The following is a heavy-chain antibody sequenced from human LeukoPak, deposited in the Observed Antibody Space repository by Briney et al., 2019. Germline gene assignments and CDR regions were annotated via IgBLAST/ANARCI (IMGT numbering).Heavy chain of an antibody. CDR3: ARRAGAYSHPYDY. D-gene: IGHD4/OR15-4a*01. CDR2: IYSDNT. Sequence: PGTSLRLSCAASGFTFDDYAMHWVRQAPGKGLEWVSFIYSDNTHYSDSVKGRFTISRDNSKNTLYLQMNSLRAEDTAVYYCARRAGAYSHPYDYWGQGTLVTVSS. J-gene: IGHJ4*02. CDR1: GFTFDDYA. V-gene: IGHV3-9*01.